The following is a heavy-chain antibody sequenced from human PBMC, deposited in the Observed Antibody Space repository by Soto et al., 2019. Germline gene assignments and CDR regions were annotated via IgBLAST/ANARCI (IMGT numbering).Heavy chain of an antibody. D-gene: IGHD1-20*01. Sequence: QVQLVQSGAEVKKPGSSVKVSCKASGGTFSSYTISWVRQAPGQGLEWMGRIIPILGIANHAQKFQGRVTITADKSTSTAYMELSSLRSEDTAVYYCARGDNWNDGVNYWGQGTLVTVSS. V-gene: IGHV1-69*02. J-gene: IGHJ4*02. CDR1: GGTFSSYT. CDR2: IIPILGIA. CDR3: ARGDNWNDGVNY.